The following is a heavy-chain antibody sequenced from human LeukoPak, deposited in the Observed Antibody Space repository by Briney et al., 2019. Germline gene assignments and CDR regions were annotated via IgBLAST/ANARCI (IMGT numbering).Heavy chain of an antibody. D-gene: IGHD2-15*01. CDR2: IYYTANS. J-gene: IGHJ5*02. Sequence: SETLSLTCSVSGASMSSGSYYWGWIRQPPGKGLEWIGSIYYTANSYYNPSLKSRVTISMDTSKKQVFLKMTSVTAADTAVYYCARQGKYCSGGSCYGDWFDPWGQGTLVTVSS. CDR1: GASMSSGSYY. CDR3: ARQGKYCSGGSCYGDWFDP. V-gene: IGHV4-39*01.